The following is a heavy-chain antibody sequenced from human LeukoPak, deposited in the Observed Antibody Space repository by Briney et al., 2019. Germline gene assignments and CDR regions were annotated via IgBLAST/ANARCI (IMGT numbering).Heavy chain of an antibody. Sequence: GGSLRLSCAASGFTFSNYAMNWVRQAPGKGLEWVSTISGSGGGTYYADSVKGRFTISRDNSKNTLYLQMNSLRAEDTAVYYCAKDLRQWLVYHFDYWGQGALVTVSS. J-gene: IGHJ4*02. CDR1: GFTFSNYA. CDR3: AKDLRQWLVYHFDY. CDR2: ISGSGGGT. V-gene: IGHV3-23*01. D-gene: IGHD6-19*01.